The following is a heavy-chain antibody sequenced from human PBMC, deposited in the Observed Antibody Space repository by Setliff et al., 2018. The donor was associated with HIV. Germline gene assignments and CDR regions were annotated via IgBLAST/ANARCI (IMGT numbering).Heavy chain of an antibody. CDR1: GYTFASYG. Sequence: ASVKVSCKASGYTFASYGITWVRQAPGQGLEWMGWISAYDGNTNYAQKVRERVTLTTDTATNTAFRELKNLTSADTAVDFCARSDWELVLSSFDYWGQGTQVTVSS. CDR2: ISAYDGNT. CDR3: ARSDWELVLSSFDY. J-gene: IGHJ4*02. V-gene: IGHV1-18*01. D-gene: IGHD1-26*01.